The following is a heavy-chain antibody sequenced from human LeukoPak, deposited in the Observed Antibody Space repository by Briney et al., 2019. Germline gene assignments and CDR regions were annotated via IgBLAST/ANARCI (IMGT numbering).Heavy chain of an antibody. CDR1: GFTFNYYA. V-gene: IGHV3-30*01. D-gene: IGHD4-17*01. CDR3: ARDGTPVTYYFYYMDV. CDR2: ISYDGSNK. J-gene: IGHJ6*03. Sequence: GGSLRLSCAASGFTFNYYAMHWVRQAPGKGLEWVAVISYDGSNKYYADSVKGRFTISRDNSKNTLYLQMNSLRAEDTAVYYCARDGTPVTYYFYYMDVWGKGTTVTVSS.